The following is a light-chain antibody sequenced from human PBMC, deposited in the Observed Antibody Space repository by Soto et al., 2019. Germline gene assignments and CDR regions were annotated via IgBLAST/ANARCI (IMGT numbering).Light chain of an antibody. V-gene: IGKV1-5*03. CDR3: QHYNSYSEA. J-gene: IGKJ1*01. CDR1: QSIGDS. CDR2: KAS. Sequence: DIQRPPSPSTLSASVGAKVKIIGLASQSIGDSLAWYQQKPGKAHKLLIYKASTLKSGVPSRFSGSGSGTEFTLTISSLQPDEFATYYCQHYNSYSEAFGQGTKVDI.